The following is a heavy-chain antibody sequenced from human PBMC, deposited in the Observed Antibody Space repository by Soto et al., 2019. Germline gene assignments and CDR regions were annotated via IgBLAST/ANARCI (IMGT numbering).Heavy chain of an antibody. J-gene: IGHJ4*02. V-gene: IGHV3-43*01. Sequence: EVQLVESGGVVVQPGGSLRLSCAASGFTFDDYTMHWVRQAPGKGLEWVSLISWDGGSTYYADSVKGRFTISRDNSKNSLYLQMNSLRTEDTALYYCAKDKGPELAEYYFDYWGQGTLVTVSS. CDR3: AKDKGPELAEYYFDY. D-gene: IGHD6-13*01. CDR1: GFTFDDYT. CDR2: ISWDGGST.